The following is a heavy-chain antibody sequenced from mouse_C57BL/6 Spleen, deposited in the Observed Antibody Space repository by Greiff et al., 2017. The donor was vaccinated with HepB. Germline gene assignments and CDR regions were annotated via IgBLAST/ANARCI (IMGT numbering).Heavy chain of an antibody. CDR2: ISNLAYSI. CDR3: ARKTAQAYYAMDY. V-gene: IGHV5-15*01. Sequence: EVKLMESGGGLVQPGGSLKLSCAASGFTFSDYGMAWVRQAPRKGPEWVAFISNLAYSIYYADTVTGRFTISRENAKNTLYLEMSSLRSEDTAMYYCARKTAQAYYAMDYWGQGTSVTVSS. J-gene: IGHJ4*01. CDR1: GFTFSDYG. D-gene: IGHD3-2*02.